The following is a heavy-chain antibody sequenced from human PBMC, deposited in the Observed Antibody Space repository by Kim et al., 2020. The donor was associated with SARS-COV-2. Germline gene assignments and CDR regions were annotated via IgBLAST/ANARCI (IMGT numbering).Heavy chain of an antibody. CDR3: ARHNPLGRYFDCLSAHGVYSGMDV. J-gene: IGHJ6*02. D-gene: IGHD3-9*01. Sequence: SETLSLTCTVSGVSISSSSYYWGWIRQPPGKELEWIGNIYYSGSTYYNPSLKSLVTISVDTSKNQFSLKLSSVTAADTAVYYCARHNPLGRYFDCLSAHGVYSGMDVWGQGTTGTVSS. V-gene: IGHV4-39*01. CDR1: GVSISSSSYY. CDR2: IYYSGST.